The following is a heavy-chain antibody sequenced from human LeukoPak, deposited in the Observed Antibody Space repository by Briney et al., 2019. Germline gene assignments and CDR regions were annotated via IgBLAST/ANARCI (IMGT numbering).Heavy chain of an antibody. J-gene: IGHJ4*02. CDR3: AKDQRGTTMIADY. Sequence: GGSLRLSCAASGFTFSNYAMSWVRQAPGKGLEWVSAISGSGGSTYYADSVKGRFTISRDNSKNTLYLQMNSLRAEDTAVYYCAKDQRGTTMIADYWGQGTLVTVSS. CDR1: GFTFSNYA. D-gene: IGHD3-22*01. CDR2: ISGSGGST. V-gene: IGHV3-23*01.